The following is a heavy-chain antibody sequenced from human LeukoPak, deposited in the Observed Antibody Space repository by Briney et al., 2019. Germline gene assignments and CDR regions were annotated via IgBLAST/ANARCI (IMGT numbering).Heavy chain of an antibody. CDR1: GFTVGSNY. CDR3: ARGSDYGDPHT. V-gene: IGHV3-53*01. Sequence: GGSLRLSCAASGFTVGSNYMSWVRQAPGEGLEWVSVIYSGGSTYYADSVKGRFTISRDNSKNTLYLQMNSLRAEDTAVYYCARGSDYGDPHTWGQGTLVTVSS. CDR2: IYSGGST. J-gene: IGHJ5*02. D-gene: IGHD4-17*01.